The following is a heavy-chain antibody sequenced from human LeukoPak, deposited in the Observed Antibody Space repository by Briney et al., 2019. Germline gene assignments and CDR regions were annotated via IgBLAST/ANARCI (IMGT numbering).Heavy chain of an antibody. CDR3: ARDVGYSYGYAFDI. J-gene: IGHJ3*02. Sequence: ASVKVSCKASGYTFTGYYMHWVQQAPGQGLEWMGWINPNSGGTNYAQKFQGRVTMTRDTSISTAYMELSRLRSDDTAVYYCARDVGYSYGYAFDIWGQGTMVTVSS. CDR2: INPNSGGT. CDR1: GYTFTGYY. V-gene: IGHV1-2*02. D-gene: IGHD5-18*01.